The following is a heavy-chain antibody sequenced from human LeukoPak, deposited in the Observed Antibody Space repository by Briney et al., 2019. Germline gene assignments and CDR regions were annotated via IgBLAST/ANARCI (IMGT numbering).Heavy chain of an antibody. CDR3: ARESSDYYDSSGYQHYFDY. Sequence: SETLSLTCTVSGGSISSGDYYWSWIRQPPGKGLEWIGYIYYSGSTYYNPSLKSRVTISVDTSKNQFSLKLSSVTAADTAVYYCARESSDYYDSSGYQHYFDYWGHGTLLTVSS. D-gene: IGHD3-22*01. J-gene: IGHJ4*01. CDR2: IYYSGST. CDR1: GGSISSGDYY. V-gene: IGHV4-30-4*01.